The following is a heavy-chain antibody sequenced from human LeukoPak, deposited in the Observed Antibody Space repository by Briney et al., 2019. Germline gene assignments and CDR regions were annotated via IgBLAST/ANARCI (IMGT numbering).Heavy chain of an antibody. Sequence: GESLKISCKGSGYSFTSYWIGWVRQMPGKGLEWMGIIYPGDSDTRYSPSFQGQVTISTDKSISTAYLQWSSLRASDTAMYYCARLGVAVAGTKYFQHWGQGTLVTVSS. CDR1: GYSFTSYW. J-gene: IGHJ1*01. CDR2: IYPGDSDT. D-gene: IGHD6-19*01. CDR3: ARLGVAVAGTKYFQH. V-gene: IGHV5-51*01.